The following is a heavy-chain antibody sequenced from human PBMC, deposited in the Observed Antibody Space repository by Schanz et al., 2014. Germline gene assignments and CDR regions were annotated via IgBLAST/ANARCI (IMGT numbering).Heavy chain of an antibody. V-gene: IGHV4-59*08. CDR2: VYHSGVT. CDR3: ARSTYDFWSAFDY. D-gene: IGHD3-3*01. Sequence: QVQLQESGPGLVKPSETLSLTCTVSGDSIGTYQWSWIRQPPGKGLEWIGYVYHSGVTTYKSSLKSRVSITVDTIKNQFSLKLNSVTAADTAVYYCARSTYDFWSAFDYWGQGILVAVSS. CDR1: GDSIGTYQ. J-gene: IGHJ4*02.